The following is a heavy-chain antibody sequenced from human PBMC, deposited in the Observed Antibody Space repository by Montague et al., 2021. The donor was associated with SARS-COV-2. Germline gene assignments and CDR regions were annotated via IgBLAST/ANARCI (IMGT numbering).Heavy chain of an antibody. V-gene: IGHV3-7*01. CDR2: VNEDGSEE. CDR1: GFTFSTYW. Sequence: LRLSCAASGFTFSTYWMNWVRQAPGKGLEWVANVNEDGSEEYFVDSVKGRFTISRDNAKNSLFLQMNSLRAEDTAVYYCAREFDCWGQGTLVTVSS. J-gene: IGHJ4*02. CDR3: AREFDC.